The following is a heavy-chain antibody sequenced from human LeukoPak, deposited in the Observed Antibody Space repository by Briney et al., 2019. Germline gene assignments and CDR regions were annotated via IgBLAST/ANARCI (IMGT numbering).Heavy chain of an antibody. CDR3: ARHTDLSIAAPGGDPDYFDY. Sequence: ASVKVSCKASGYTFTSYAMNWVRQAPGQGLEWMGWINTNTGNPTYAQGFTGRFVFSLDTSVSTAYLQISSLKAEDTAVYYCARHTDLSIAAPGGDPDYFDYWGQGTLVTVSS. CDR1: GYTFTSYA. CDR2: INTNTGNP. J-gene: IGHJ4*02. D-gene: IGHD6-6*01. V-gene: IGHV7-4-1*02.